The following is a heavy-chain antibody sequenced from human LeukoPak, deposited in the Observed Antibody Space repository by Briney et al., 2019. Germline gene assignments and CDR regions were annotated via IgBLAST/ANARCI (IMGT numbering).Heavy chain of an antibody. V-gene: IGHV3-23*01. CDR3: AKDYSSGWHFDY. CDR1: GFTFTDYW. D-gene: IGHD6-19*01. J-gene: IGHJ4*02. CDR2: ISGSGGST. Sequence: GGSLRLSCAASGFTFTDYWMTWVRQAPGKGLEWVSAISGSGGSTYYADSVKGRFTISRDNSKNTLYLQMNSLRAEDTAVYYCAKDYSSGWHFDYWGQGTLVTVSS.